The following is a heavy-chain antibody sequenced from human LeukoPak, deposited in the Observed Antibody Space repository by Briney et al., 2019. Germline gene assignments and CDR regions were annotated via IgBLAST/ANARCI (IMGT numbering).Heavy chain of an antibody. CDR1: GFTFSSYS. Sequence: GGSLRLSCTASGFTFSSYSMNWVRQAPGKGLEWVSVIYSGGSTYYAXSVKXRFTISRDNSKNTLYLQMNSLRAEDTAVYYCARAAVGAFDIWGQGTMVTVSS. D-gene: IGHD2-2*01. J-gene: IGHJ3*02. CDR3: ARAAVGAFDI. V-gene: IGHV3-53*01. CDR2: IYSGGST.